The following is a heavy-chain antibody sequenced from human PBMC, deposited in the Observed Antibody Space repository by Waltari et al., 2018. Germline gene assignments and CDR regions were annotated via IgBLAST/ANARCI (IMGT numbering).Heavy chain of an antibody. J-gene: IGHJ4*02. CDR3: ATWRVPYYFDY. Sequence: EVQLLESGGGLVQPGVSLSLPCAASGFTFSRHAMSWVRPVPGKWLEWVSGISITGRESGTYYAASVKGRFTISRDNSRNTLYLQMNSLRADDTALYYCATWRVPYYFDYWGQGTLVTVSS. CDR2: ISITGRESGT. V-gene: IGHV3-23*01. CDR1: GFTFSRHA. D-gene: IGHD3-3*01.